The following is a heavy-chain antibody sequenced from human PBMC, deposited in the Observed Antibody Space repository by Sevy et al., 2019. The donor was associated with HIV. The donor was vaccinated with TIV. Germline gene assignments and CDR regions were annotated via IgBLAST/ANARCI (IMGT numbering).Heavy chain of an antibody. J-gene: IGHJ6*02. CDR1: GYTCTGYY. CDR2: INPNSGGT. D-gene: IGHD2-15*01. Sequence: ASVKVSCKASGYTCTGYYMHWVRQAPGQGLEWIGWINPNSGGTNYAQKFQGRVTMTRDTSISTAYMELSRLRSDDTAVYYCATDIPLGYCSGGSCYGMDVWGQGTTVTVSS. V-gene: IGHV1-2*02. CDR3: ATDIPLGYCSGGSCYGMDV.